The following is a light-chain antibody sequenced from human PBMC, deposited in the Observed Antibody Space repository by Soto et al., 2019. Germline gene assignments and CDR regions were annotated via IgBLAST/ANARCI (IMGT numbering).Light chain of an antibody. V-gene: IGLV2-11*01. CDR1: STDVGGYNY. Sequence: QSVLTQPRSVSGSPGQSVTISCTGSSTDVGGYNYVSWYQQHPGKAPKLIIYDVSKRPSGVPDRFSGSKSGNTASLTISGLQAEYEADYFCSSYADTERIFGGGTKLTVL. CDR2: DVS. CDR3: SSYADTERI. J-gene: IGLJ2*01.